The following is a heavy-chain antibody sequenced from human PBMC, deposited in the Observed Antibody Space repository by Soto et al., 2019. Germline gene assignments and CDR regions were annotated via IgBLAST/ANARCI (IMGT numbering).Heavy chain of an antibody. CDR2: ISASGGRT. CDR1: GFSFSSYA. Sequence: GGSLRLSCATSGFSFSSYAMSWVRQSPGAGPEWVAGISASGGRTYYADSVKGRFTISRDKSKNMLYLQMDSLRAEDTALYYCAKDPNGDYVGAFDIWGRGTMVTVSS. V-gene: IGHV3-23*01. CDR3: AKDPNGDYVGAFDI. J-gene: IGHJ3*02. D-gene: IGHD4-17*01.